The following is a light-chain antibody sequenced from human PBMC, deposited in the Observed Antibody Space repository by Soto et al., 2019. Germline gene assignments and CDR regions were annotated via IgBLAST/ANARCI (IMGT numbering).Light chain of an antibody. CDR1: SSDVGGYNY. CDR3: SSYAGSNNLGV. V-gene: IGLV2-8*01. CDR2: EVS. J-gene: IGLJ1*01. Sequence: QSVLTQPPSASGTPGQSVTISCTGTSSDVGGYNYVSGYQQHPGKAPKLMIYEVSKRPSGVPDGFSGSKSGNTASLTVSGLQAEDEADYYCSSYAGSNNLGVFGTGTKVTVL.